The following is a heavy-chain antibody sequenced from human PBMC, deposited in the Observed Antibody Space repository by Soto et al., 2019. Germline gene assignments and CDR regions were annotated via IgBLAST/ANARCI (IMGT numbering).Heavy chain of an antibody. J-gene: IGHJ4*02. CDR3: ARDQRSIVTQTLDF. CDR2: ISGSGGST. D-gene: IGHD1-26*01. Sequence: EVQLLESGGGLVQPGGSLRLSCAASGFTFSSYAMSWVRQAPGKGLEWVSAISGSGGSTYYADSVKGRFTISRDNSKNTLYLQMNSLKAEDTAVYHCARDQRSIVTQTLDFWGQGTLVSVSS. V-gene: IGHV3-23*01. CDR1: GFTFSSYA.